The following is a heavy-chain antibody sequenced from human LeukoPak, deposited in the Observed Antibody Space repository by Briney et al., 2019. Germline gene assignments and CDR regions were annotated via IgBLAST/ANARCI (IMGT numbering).Heavy chain of an antibody. D-gene: IGHD6-19*01. J-gene: IGHJ4*02. CDR3: ARVKTYSSGLTTSYFDY. V-gene: IGHV3-30*04. Sequence: PGGFLRLSCAASGFTFSSYAMHWVRQAPGKGLEWVAVISYDGSNKYYADSVKGRFTISRDNSKNTLYLQMNSLRAEDTAVYYCARVKTYSSGLTTSYFDYWGQGTLVTVSS. CDR2: ISYDGSNK. CDR1: GFTFSSYA.